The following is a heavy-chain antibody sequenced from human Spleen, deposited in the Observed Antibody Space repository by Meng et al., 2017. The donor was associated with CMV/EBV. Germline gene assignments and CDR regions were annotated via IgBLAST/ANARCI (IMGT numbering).Heavy chain of an antibody. CDR1: GFTFSSYS. CDR2: ISSSSSYI. V-gene: IGHV3-21*01. D-gene: IGHD3-3*01. Sequence: GGSLRLSCAASGFTFSSYSMNWVRQAPGKGLEWVSSISSSSSYIYYADSVKGRFTISRDNAENSLYLQMNSLRAEDTAVYYCAREGITIFGVVNYWGQGTLVTVSS. CDR3: AREGITIFGVVNY. J-gene: IGHJ4*02.